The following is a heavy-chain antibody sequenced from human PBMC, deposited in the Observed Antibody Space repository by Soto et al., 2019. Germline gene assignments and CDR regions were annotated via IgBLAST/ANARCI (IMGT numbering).Heavy chain of an antibody. J-gene: IGHJ4*02. Sequence: GASVKVSCKASGFSFTSYAMHWVRQAPGQRLEWMGWINAGNGNTKYSQKFQGRVTITRDTSASTAYMELSSLRSEDTAVYYCARDEHSSGWPFDYWGQGTLVTVSS. CDR2: INAGNGNT. CDR3: ARDEHSSGWPFDY. V-gene: IGHV1-3*01. D-gene: IGHD6-19*01. CDR1: GFSFTSYA.